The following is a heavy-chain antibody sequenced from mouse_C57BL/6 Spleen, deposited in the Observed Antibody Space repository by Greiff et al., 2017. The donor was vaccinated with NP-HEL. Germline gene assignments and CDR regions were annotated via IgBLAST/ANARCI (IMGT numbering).Heavy chain of an antibody. CDR1: GYSFTDYN. V-gene: IGHV1-39*01. J-gene: IGHJ4*01. Sequence: EVQLQQSGPELVKPGASVKISCKASGYSFTDYNMNWVKQSNGKSLEWIGVINPNYGTTSYNQKFKGKATLTVDQSSSTAYMQLNSLTSEDSAVYYCARSYCGSSYDPYYYAMGYWGHGTTVTVSS. D-gene: IGHD1-1*01. CDR3: ARSYCGSSYDPYYYAMGY. CDR2: INPNYGTT.